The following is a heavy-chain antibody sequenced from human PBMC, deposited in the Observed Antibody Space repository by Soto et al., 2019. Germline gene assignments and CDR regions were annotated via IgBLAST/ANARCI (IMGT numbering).Heavy chain of an antibody. V-gene: IGHV6-1*01. CDR2: TYYRSKWEN. CDR3: ARLIGNSWLDS. D-gene: IGHD2-8*01. Sequence: PSQTLSLTCAISGDSVSTNSATWDWIRQSPSGGLEWLGRTYYRSKWENDYAVSVKGRITINPDTSNNQFSLQLNSVTPDDTAVYYCARLIGNSWLDSWGQGTLVTVSS. J-gene: IGHJ5*01. CDR1: GDSVSTNSAT.